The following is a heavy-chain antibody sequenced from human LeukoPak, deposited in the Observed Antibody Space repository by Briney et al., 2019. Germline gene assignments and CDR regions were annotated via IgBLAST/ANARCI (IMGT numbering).Heavy chain of an antibody. D-gene: IGHD6-19*01. CDR1: GFTFSDHA. J-gene: IGHJ4*02. CDR2: IRGTGTTT. CDR3: AKVSWLGTLPSYHFDS. Sequence: GGSLRLSCAASGFTFSDHAMSWVRQAPGKGLEWFSAIRGTGTTTFYAASVKGRSTISRDNSKNTADLQRNSLRAEDTAVYYCAKVSWLGTLPSYHFDSWGQGTQVTVSS. V-gene: IGHV3-23*01.